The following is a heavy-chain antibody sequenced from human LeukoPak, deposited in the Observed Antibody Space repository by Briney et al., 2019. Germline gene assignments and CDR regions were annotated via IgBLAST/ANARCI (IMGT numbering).Heavy chain of an antibody. J-gene: IGHJ4*02. V-gene: IGHV3-23*01. CDR3: AKGSYYDSSGSFYFDY. Sequence: GGSLRLSWAASGFTFSSCAMSWVSQAPGKGLEWVSGISGSGDNTYYADSVKGRFTISRDNSKNTLYVQVNSLGTEDTAAYYCAKGSYYDSSGSFYFDYWGQGTLVTVSS. CDR2: ISGSGDNT. CDR1: GFTFSSCA. D-gene: IGHD3-22*01.